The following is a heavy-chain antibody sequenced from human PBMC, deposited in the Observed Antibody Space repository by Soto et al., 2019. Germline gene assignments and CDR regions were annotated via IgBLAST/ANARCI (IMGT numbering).Heavy chain of an antibody. D-gene: IGHD1-26*01. CDR2: ISGSGGST. CDR3: AGRSEWELLADDAFDI. J-gene: IGHJ3*02. CDR1: GFTFSNAW. V-gene: IGHV3-23*01. Sequence: GGSLRLSCAASGFTFSNAWINWVRQAPGKGLEWVSAISGSGGSTYYADSVKGRFTISRDNSKNTLYLQMNSLRAEDTAVYYCAGRSEWELLADDAFDIWGQGTMVTVSS.